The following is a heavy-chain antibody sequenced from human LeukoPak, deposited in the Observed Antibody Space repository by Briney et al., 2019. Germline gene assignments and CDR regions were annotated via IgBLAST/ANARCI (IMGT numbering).Heavy chain of an antibody. CDR3: ARGQDENYCSSTSCYRGEVDY. CDR2: ISSSGSII. Sequence: GGSLRLSCAASGFTFTNYWMSWVRQAPGKGLEWVSYISSSGSIIYYAYSVKSRFTISRDNAKNSLYLQMNSLRAEDTAVYYCARGQDENYCSSTSCYRGEVDYWGQGTLVTVSS. V-gene: IGHV3-11*04. J-gene: IGHJ4*02. CDR1: GFTFTNYW. D-gene: IGHD2-2*01.